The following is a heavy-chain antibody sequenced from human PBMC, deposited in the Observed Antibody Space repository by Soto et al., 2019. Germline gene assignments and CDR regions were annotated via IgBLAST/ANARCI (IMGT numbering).Heavy chain of an antibody. V-gene: IGHV3-23*01. CDR1: GFASSTYA. J-gene: IGHJ6*02. CDR3: AKVTKRAAAGRYEYYKYGMDV. D-gene: IGHD6-13*01. Sequence: EVHLLESGGALEHPGGSLRLSCAAAGFASSTYAMTWVRQAPGKGLEWVSVISGSGGSSYYAASVKGRFTISRDNSKNTLFLQMNGLRAEDTAVYYCAKVTKRAAAGRYEYYKYGMDVWGQGTTVTVSS. CDR2: ISGSGGSS.